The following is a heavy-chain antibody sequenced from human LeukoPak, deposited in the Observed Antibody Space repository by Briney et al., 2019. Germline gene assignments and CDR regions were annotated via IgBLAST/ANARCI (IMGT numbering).Heavy chain of an antibody. D-gene: IGHD2-2*01. CDR2: INHSGST. CDR1: GGSFSGYY. CDR3: ARIGYCSSTSCSHYGMDV. J-gene: IGHJ6*02. Sequence: PSETLSLTCAVYGGSFSGYYWSWIRQPPGKGLEWIGEINHSGSTNYNPSLKSRVTISVDTSKNRFSLKLSSVTAADTAVYYCARIGYCSSTSCSHYGMDVWGQGTTVTVSS. V-gene: IGHV4-34*01.